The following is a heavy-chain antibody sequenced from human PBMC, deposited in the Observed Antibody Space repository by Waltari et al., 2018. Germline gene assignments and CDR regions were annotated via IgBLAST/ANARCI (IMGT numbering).Heavy chain of an antibody. J-gene: IGHJ4*02. D-gene: IGHD1-26*01. V-gene: IGHV4-39*01. CDR3: ASGQWELGFAFDY. CDR1: GGSISSSSYY. CDR2: IYYSGST. Sequence: QLQLQESGPGLVKPSETLSLTCTVSGGSISSSSYYWGWIRQPPGKGREWIGSIYYSGSTYYNPSLKSRVTISVDTSKNQFSLKLSSVTAADTAVYYCASGQWELGFAFDYWGQGTLVTVSS.